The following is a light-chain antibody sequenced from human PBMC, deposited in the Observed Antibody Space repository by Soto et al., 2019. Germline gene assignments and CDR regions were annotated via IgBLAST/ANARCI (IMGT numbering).Light chain of an antibody. CDR2: DVS. CDR3: CSYAGSCTEV. Sequence: QSALTQPRSVSGAPGQSVTISCTGTSTDIGGYNYVSWYQQHPGKAPKLMIYDVSKRPSGVPDRFSGSKSGNTASLTISGLQDEDEADYYCCSYAGSCTEVFGGGTKLTVL. V-gene: IGLV2-11*01. CDR1: STDIGGYNY. J-gene: IGLJ2*01.